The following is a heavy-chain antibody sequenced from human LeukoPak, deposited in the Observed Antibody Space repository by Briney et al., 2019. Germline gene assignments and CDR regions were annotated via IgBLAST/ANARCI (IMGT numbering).Heavy chain of an antibody. V-gene: IGHV4-34*01. Sequence: SETLSLTCAVYGGSFSGYYWSWIRQPPGKGLEWIGEINHSGSTYYNPSLKSRVTISVDTSKNQFSLKLSSVTAADTAVYYCAREWSSGSSGLDYWGQGTLVTVSS. CDR1: GGSFSGYY. J-gene: IGHJ4*02. CDR2: INHSGST. D-gene: IGHD1-26*01. CDR3: AREWSSGSSGLDY.